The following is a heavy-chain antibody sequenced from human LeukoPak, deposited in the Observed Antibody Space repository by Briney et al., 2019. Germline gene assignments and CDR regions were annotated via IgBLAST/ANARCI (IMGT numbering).Heavy chain of an antibody. CDR2: ISAYNGNT. CDR3: ARENSKWELPLDY. V-gene: IGHV1-18*01. J-gene: IGHJ4*02. CDR1: GYTFTSYG. Sequence: ASVKVSCKASGYTFTSYGISWVRQAPGQGLEWMGWISAYNGNTNYAQKFQGRVTMTRDTSISTAYMELSRLRSDDTAVYYCARENSKWELPLDYWGQGTLVTVSS. D-gene: IGHD1-26*01.